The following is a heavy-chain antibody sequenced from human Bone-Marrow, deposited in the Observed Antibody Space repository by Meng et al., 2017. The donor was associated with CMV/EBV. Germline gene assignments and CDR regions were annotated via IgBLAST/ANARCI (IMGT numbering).Heavy chain of an antibody. J-gene: IGHJ4*02. CDR2: INPRGGST. CDR1: GYTFTSYY. Sequence: ASLKVSCKASGYTFTSYYMHWVRQAPGQGFEWMGIINPRGGSTSYAQKFQGRVTMTRDTSTSTVYMELSSLRSEDTAVYYCARFEWELLRFDYGGQGTLATVSS. V-gene: IGHV1-46*01. CDR3: ARFEWELLRFDY. D-gene: IGHD1-26*01.